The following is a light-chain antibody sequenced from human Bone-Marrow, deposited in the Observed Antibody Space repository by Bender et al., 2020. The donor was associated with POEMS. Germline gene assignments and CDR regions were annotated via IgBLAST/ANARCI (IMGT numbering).Light chain of an antibody. CDR2: EGV. CDR3: CSFGGRSNLL. J-gene: IGLJ3*02. CDR1: ITNVGSYNL. Sequence: QSVLTQPASVSGSPGQSITISCTGSITNVGSYNLVSWYQHLPGEAPKLIIYEGVKRPSGVSDRFSGPKSGDTASLTISGLQPDDEAHYYCCSFGGRSNLLFGGGTKVTV. V-gene: IGLV2-23*01.